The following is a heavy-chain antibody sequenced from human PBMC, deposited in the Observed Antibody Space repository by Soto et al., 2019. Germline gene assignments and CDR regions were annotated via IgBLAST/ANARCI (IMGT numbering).Heavy chain of an antibody. V-gene: IGHV3-33*01. CDR1: GFTFSSYG. J-gene: IGHJ5*02. D-gene: IGHD4-4*01. Sequence: GGSLRLSCAASGFTFSSYGMHWVRQAPGKGLEWVAVIWYDGSNKYYADSVKGRFTISRDNSKNTLYLQMNSLRAEDTAVYYCARDDYSNYNWFDPWGQGILVTV. CDR2: IWYDGSNK. CDR3: ARDDYSNYNWFDP.